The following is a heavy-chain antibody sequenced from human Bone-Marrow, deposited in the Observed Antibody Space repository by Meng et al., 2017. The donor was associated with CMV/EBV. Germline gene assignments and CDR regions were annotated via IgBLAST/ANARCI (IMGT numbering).Heavy chain of an antibody. D-gene: IGHD3-16*01. CDR3: ARLVWGSLPVNDYVFILGWFDP. CDR2: IGSGINT. CDR1: GFIVSSTY. V-gene: IGHV3-53*01. Sequence: GESLKISCAASGFIVSSTYMTWVRQAPGKGLEWVSTIIGSGINTYYADSVKGRFTISRDNSISTAYLQWSSLKASDTAMYYCARLVWGSLPVNDYVFILGWFDPWGQGTLVTVSS. J-gene: IGHJ5*02.